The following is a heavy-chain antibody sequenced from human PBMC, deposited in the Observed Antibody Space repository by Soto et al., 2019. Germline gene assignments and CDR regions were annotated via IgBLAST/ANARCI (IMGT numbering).Heavy chain of an antibody. CDR3: VRYDRINMKPYSPEGFHI. Sequence: NPSETLSLTCTVSGDSISSSNSHWGWTRQPPGQGLEYTVSVYYGGAIFDSGNIYYNPSLKSRVTISVDTSKNQFSLRLCSVTAADTGVYYCVRYDRINMKPYSPEGFHIWGQGTMVTVSS. CDR2: VYYGGAIFDSGNI. V-gene: IGHV4-39*01. D-gene: IGHD3-3*02. J-gene: IGHJ3*02. CDR1: GDSISSSNSH.